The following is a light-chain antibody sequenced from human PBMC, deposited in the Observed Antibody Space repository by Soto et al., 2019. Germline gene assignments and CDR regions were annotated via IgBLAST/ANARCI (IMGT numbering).Light chain of an antibody. CDR3: SSYAGSNTLI. Sequence: HSVLTQPPSASGSPGQSVTISCTGTSSDIGAYNFVSWYQQHPGKAPKLMIYDVTKRPSGVPDRFSGFKSDNTASLTVSGLQAEDEADYYCSSYAGSNTLIFGGGTQLTVL. J-gene: IGLJ7*01. V-gene: IGLV2-8*01. CDR2: DVT. CDR1: SSDIGAYNF.